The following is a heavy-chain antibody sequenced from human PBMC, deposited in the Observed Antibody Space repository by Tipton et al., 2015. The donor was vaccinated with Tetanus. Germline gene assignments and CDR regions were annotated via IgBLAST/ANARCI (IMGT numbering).Heavy chain of an antibody. J-gene: IGHJ4*02. CDR3: AKSEARLGTSSSLD. CDR2: ISGGGVST. CDR1: GFTFSSYN. Sequence: SLRLSCAASGFTFSSYNMNWVRQAPGKGLEWVSAISGGGVSTYYADSVKGRFTISRDNSKNTLYLQMNSLRADDTAVYFCAKSEARLGTSSSLDWGQGTLVTVSS. V-gene: IGHV3-23*01. D-gene: IGHD6-6*01.